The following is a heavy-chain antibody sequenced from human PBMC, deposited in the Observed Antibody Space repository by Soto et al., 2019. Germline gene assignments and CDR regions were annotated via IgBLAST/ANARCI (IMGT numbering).Heavy chain of an antibody. V-gene: IGHV3-15*01. CDR1: LLNFRISG. CDR3: TSMNDRDALDI. J-gene: IGHJ3*02. Sequence: EEQLVEYGGGLVKQGGYLRLSCADSLLNFRISGLSGVRQAPGKGLEWVGRIKNNADGGTADNAAPVKARFVISRDDSKSTLYLQMNRLKIEDTAMYYCTSMNDRDALDIWGKGTMVTVS. D-gene: IGHD1-1*01. CDR2: IKNNADGGTA.